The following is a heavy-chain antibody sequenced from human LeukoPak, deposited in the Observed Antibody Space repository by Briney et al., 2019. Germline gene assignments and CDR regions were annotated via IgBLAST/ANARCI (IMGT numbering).Heavy chain of an antibody. CDR1: GGSVSSGSYY. CDR3: ARTLGYYDSSGYSDFDY. V-gene: IGHV4-61*02. D-gene: IGHD3-22*01. CDR2: IYASGST. Sequence: PSETLSLTCTVSGGSVSSGSYYWRWIRQPAGKGLERIGRIYASGSTNYNPSLKSRVTISLDTSKNQFSLKLSSVAAADTAVYYCARTLGYYDSSGYSDFDYWGQGTLVTVSS. J-gene: IGHJ4*02.